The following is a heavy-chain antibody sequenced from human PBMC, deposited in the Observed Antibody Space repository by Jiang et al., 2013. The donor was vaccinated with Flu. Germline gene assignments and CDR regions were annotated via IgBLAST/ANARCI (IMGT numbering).Heavy chain of an antibody. CDR3: AREIAELPTSDIDYYFFGMDV. CDR2: ISDYNRNT. D-gene: IGHD5-24*01. CDR1: GYTFTNYG. V-gene: IGHV1-18*01. Sequence: GAEVKKPGASVKVSCKASGYTFTNYGISWVRQAPGQGLEWMGWISDYNRNTKYAQRLQGRVTVTTDTSTSTAYMELRSLRSDDTAVYYCAREIAELPTSDIDYYFFGMDVWGKGPRXASPQ. J-gene: IGHJ6*04.